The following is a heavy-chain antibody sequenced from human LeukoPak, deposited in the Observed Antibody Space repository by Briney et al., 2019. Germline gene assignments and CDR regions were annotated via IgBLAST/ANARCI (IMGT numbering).Heavy chain of an antibody. CDR3: ARGSYSYGNAFDY. D-gene: IGHD5-18*01. Sequence: SESLCLTRTVPGDSISSSSYYGGWTRHPPGRWLEWLGSIHYSGSSYHNPSLKSRVTMSVDTSKNQFYLQLNSVTAADTAVYSCARGSYSYGNAFDYWGQGTLVTVSS. V-gene: IGHV4-39*07. CDR1: GDSISSSSYY. CDR2: IHYSGSS. J-gene: IGHJ4*02.